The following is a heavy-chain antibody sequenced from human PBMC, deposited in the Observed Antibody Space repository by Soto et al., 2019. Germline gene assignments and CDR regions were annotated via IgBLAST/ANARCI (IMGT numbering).Heavy chain of an antibody. V-gene: IGHV4-31*03. Sequence: SETLSLTCTVSGGSISSGGYYWSWIRQHPGKGLEWIGYIYYSGSTYYNPSLKSRVTISVDTSKNQFSLKLSSVTAADTAVYYCARGHSSSSDNWFDPWGQGTLVTVSS. J-gene: IGHJ5*02. CDR2: IYYSGST. CDR3: ARGHSSSSDNWFDP. D-gene: IGHD6-6*01. CDR1: GGSISSGGYY.